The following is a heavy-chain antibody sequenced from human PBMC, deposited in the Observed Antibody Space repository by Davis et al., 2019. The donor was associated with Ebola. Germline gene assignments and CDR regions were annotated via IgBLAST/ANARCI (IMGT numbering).Heavy chain of an antibody. V-gene: IGHV4-34*01. Sequence: SETLSLTCAVYGGSFSGYYWSWIRQPPGKGLEWIGEINHSGSTNYNPSLKSRVTISVDTSKNQFSLQLNSVTPEDTAVYYCAREQLWLLHDAFDIWGQGTMVTVSS. CDR1: GGSFSGYY. J-gene: IGHJ3*02. CDR2: INHSGST. CDR3: AREQLWLLHDAFDI. D-gene: IGHD5-18*01.